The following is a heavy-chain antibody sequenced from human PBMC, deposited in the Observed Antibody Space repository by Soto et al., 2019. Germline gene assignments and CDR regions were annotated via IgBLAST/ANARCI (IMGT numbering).Heavy chain of an antibody. V-gene: IGHV4-34*01. J-gene: IGHJ6*03. CDR1: GGSFSGYY. CDR2: INHSGST. Sequence: PSETLSLTYAVYGGSFSGYYWSWIRQPPGKGLEWIGEINHSGSTNYNPSLKSRVTISVDTSKNQFSLKLSSVTAADTAVYYCARVGCSSTSCTNYYYYYMDVWGKGTTVTVSS. CDR3: ARVGCSSTSCTNYYYYYMDV. D-gene: IGHD2-2*01.